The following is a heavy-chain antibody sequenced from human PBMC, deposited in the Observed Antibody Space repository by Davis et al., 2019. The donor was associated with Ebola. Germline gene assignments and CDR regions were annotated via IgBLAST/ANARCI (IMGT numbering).Heavy chain of an antibody. CDR1: GFTVSPNY. J-gene: IGHJ4*02. Sequence: PGGSLRLSCAVSGFTVSPNYMSWVRQAPGKGLEWVSVIYSGGSTDYADSVKGRFAISRDNSKNTLYLQMNSLRVEDTAVYYCARVLGGTYWGQGTLVSVSS. D-gene: IGHD1-7*01. CDR2: IYSGGST. V-gene: IGHV3-66*01. CDR3: ARVLGGTY.